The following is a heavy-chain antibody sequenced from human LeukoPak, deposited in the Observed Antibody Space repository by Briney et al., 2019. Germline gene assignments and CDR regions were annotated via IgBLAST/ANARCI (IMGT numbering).Heavy chain of an antibody. Sequence: GASVKVSCKASGYTFPNYDINWVRQATGQGLEWMGWMNFNSGNTGYAQKFQGRGTMTRNTAISTIYMELSSLKSEDTAIYYCAKVGLGNTAIHIWGQGTMVTVSS. CDR1: GYTFPNYD. D-gene: IGHD3/OR15-3a*01. CDR3: AKVGLGNTAIHI. V-gene: IGHV1-8*01. CDR2: MNFNSGNT. J-gene: IGHJ3*02.